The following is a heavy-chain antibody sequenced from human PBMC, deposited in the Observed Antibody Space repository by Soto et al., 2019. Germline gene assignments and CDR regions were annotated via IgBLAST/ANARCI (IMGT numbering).Heavy chain of an antibody. D-gene: IGHD6-6*01. J-gene: IGHJ5*02. V-gene: IGHV3-7*01. CDR2: IKQDGSEK. CDR1: GFTFSSYW. Sequence: EVQLVESGGGLVQPGGSLRLSCAASGFTFSSYWMSWVRQAPGKGLEWAANIKQDGSEKYYVDSVKGRFTISRDNAKNSLYLQMNSLRAEHTAVYYCARSIAARLNWFDPWGQGTLVTVSS. CDR3: ARSIAARLNWFDP.